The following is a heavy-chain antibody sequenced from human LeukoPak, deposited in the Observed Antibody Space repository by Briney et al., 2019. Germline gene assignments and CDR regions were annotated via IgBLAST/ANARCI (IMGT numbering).Heavy chain of an antibody. J-gene: IGHJ5*02. CDR2: IYTSGST. D-gene: IGHD6-6*01. CDR3: ARDHKYSSSKGFDP. Sequence: SETLSLTCTVSGGSISSFYWSWIRQPAGKGLEWIGRIYTSGSTNYNPSLKSRVTMSVDTSKNQFSLKLSSVTAADTAVYYCARDHKYSSSKGFDPWGQGTLVTVSS. CDR1: GGSISSFY. V-gene: IGHV4-4*07.